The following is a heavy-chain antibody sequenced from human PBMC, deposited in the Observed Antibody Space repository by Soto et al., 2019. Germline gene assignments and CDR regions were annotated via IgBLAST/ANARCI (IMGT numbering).Heavy chain of an antibody. CDR1: GFIFSEST. Sequence: GSLRLSCSASGFIFSESTIYWVRQVPGKGLEAISAVSTSGRSTYYADSVKDRFTISRDNSKNTLYLQMNSLRAEDTAVYYCAKVPPAVAGTPNWFDPWGQGTLVTVSS. J-gene: IGHJ5*02. D-gene: IGHD6-19*01. V-gene: IGHV3-64*04. CDR2: VSTSGRST. CDR3: AKVPPAVAGTPNWFDP.